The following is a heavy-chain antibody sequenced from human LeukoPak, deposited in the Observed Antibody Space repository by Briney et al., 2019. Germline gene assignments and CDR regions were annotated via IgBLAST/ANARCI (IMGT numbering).Heavy chain of an antibody. CDR1: GFTFTDYY. Sequence: ASVKVSCRASGFTFTDYYMHWVRQAPGQRLEWMGWINPNSGVIAYAQKFQGRVTVTRDTSISTAYMELSGLRSDDTAVYYCAREYDSSGLKAFDIWGQGTLVTVSS. CDR3: AREYDSSGLKAFDI. D-gene: IGHD3-22*01. J-gene: IGHJ3*02. V-gene: IGHV1-2*02. CDR2: INPNSGVI.